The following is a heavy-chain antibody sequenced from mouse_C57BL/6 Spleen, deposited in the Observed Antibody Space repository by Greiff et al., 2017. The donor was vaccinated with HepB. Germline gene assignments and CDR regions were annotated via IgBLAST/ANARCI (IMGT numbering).Heavy chain of an antibody. Sequence: QVQLQHSGAELMKPGASVKLSCKATGYTFTGYWIEWVKQRPGHGLEWIGEILPGSGSTNYNEKVKGKATFTADTPTNTAYMQLSSLKTEDSAIYYCASGTAQAGAYWGQGTILTVSS. CDR1: GYTFTGYW. J-gene: IGHJ2*01. D-gene: IGHD3-2*02. V-gene: IGHV1-9*01. CDR2: ILPGSGST. CDR3: ASGTAQAGAY.